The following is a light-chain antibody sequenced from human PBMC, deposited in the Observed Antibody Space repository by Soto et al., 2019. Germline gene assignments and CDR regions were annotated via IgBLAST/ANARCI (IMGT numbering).Light chain of an antibody. CDR1: QSISSW. CDR2: KAS. Sequence: DTEVTQSPSTLSASVGDRVIITCRASQSISSWLAWYQQKPGRAPNLLIYKASSLESGVPSRFSGSGSGTEFTLTISSLQPDDFATYYCLQYNSFSWTFGHGTKVEVK. V-gene: IGKV1-5*03. CDR3: LQYNSFSWT. J-gene: IGKJ1*01.